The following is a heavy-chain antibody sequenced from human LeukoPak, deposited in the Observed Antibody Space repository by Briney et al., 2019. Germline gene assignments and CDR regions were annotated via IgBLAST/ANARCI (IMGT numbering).Heavy chain of an antibody. CDR3: ARGSIAAAGTLGN. J-gene: IGHJ4*02. D-gene: IGHD6-13*01. CDR2: IYYSGST. Sequence: PSETLSLTCTVSGGSISSGDYYWSWIRQPPGKGLEWIGYIYYSGSTYYNPSLKSRVTISVDTSKNQFSLKLSSVTAADTAVCYCARGSIAAAGTLGNWGQGTLVTVSS. V-gene: IGHV4-30-4*01. CDR1: GGSISSGDYY.